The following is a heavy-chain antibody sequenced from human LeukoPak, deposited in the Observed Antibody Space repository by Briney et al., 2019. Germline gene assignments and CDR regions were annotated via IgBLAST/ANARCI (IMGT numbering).Heavy chain of an antibody. CDR3: ARPLSSGYYYSRRGAFDI. CDR2: VYYSGSS. V-gene: IGHV4-39*07. Sequence: SETLSLTCTVSGVSISSRSYYWGWIRQPPGKGLEWIATVYYSGSSYYNPSLKSQVTISVDTSKNQFSLKLSSVTAADTAVYYCARPLSSGYYYSRRGAFDIWGQGTMVTVSS. CDR1: GVSISSRSYY. J-gene: IGHJ3*02. D-gene: IGHD3-22*01.